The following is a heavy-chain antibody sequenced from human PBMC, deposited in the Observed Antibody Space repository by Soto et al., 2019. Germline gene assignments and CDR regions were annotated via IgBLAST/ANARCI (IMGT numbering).Heavy chain of an antibody. Sequence: QVQLVQSGAEVKKPGASVKVSCKASGYTFTSYYMHWVRQAPGQGLEWMGIINPRGGSTSYAQKVKGRITMTRDTNTSPVDIELRSLGSEETAVYYCARARLQVDTATMGGLNYCGQGTLVTFSS. CDR1: GYTFTSYY. CDR2: INPRGGST. D-gene: IGHD5-18*01. V-gene: IGHV1-46*01. CDR3: ARARLQVDTATMGGLNY. J-gene: IGHJ4*02.